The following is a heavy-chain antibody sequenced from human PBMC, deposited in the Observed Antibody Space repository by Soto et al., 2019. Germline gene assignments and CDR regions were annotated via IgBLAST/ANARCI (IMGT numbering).Heavy chain of an antibody. CDR3: AKGELLWFGELLSTSAY. V-gene: IGHV3-9*01. CDR1: GFTFHNYA. CDR2: ISWESGSI. J-gene: IGHJ4*02. D-gene: IGHD3-10*01. Sequence: PGGSLRLSCAASGFTFHNYAMHWVRQIPGKGLEWVSGISWESGSIGYADSVKGRFSISRDNAKNSLYLQMNSLRAEDTAVYYCAKGELLWFGELLSTSAYWGQRTLVTVSS.